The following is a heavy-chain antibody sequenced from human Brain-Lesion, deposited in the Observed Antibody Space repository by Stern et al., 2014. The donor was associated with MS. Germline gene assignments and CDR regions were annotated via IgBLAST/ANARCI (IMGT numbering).Heavy chain of an antibody. V-gene: IGHV3-74*02. J-gene: IGHJ5*01. D-gene: IGHD3-10*01. CDR3: ARGERWFDS. Sequence: EVQLGESGGGLVQPGGSLRLSCAASGFTFSKYWMHWVRQAPGKGLGWVSRVNNDGRRTSYADSVKGRFTMSRDNAKNTLYLQMNSLRVEDTAIYYCARGERWFDSWGQGTLVTVSS. CDR2: VNNDGRRT. CDR1: GFTFSKYW.